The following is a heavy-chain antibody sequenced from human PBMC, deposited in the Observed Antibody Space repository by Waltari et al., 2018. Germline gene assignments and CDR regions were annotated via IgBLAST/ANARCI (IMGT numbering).Heavy chain of an antibody. Sequence: QVQLVQSGAELKKPGSSVKVSCKVSGGSFSTHAITWVRQAPGQGLDWMGGIIPMFGTANYAQKIQDRVTINTDESMTTAYMHLSSLTSDDTAVYYCARGGLYGQQLLESAFEIWGQGTKVTVSS. V-gene: IGHV1-69*05. CDR1: GGSFSTHA. D-gene: IGHD6-13*01. J-gene: IGHJ3*02. CDR2: IIPMFGTA. CDR3: ARGGLYGQQLLESAFEI.